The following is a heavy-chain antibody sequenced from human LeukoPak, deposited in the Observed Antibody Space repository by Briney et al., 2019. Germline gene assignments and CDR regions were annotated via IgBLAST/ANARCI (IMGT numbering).Heavy chain of an antibody. Sequence: SETLSLTCAVYGGSFSGYYWSWIRQPPGKGLEWIGEINHSGSTNYNPSLKSRVTISVDTSKNQFSLKLSSVTAADTAVYYCARGGEYSSGWYGYWGQGTLVTVSS. CDR3: ARGGEYSSGWYGY. V-gene: IGHV4-34*01. D-gene: IGHD6-19*01. J-gene: IGHJ4*02. CDR2: INHSGST. CDR1: GGSFSGYY.